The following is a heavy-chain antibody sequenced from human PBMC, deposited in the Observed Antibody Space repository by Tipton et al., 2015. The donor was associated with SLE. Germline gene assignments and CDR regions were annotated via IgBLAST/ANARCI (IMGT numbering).Heavy chain of an antibody. CDR1: GFTFSRYW. J-gene: IGHJ4*02. Sequence: SLRLSCVVSGFTFSRYWMSWVRQAPGKGLEWVANINQDGSEKYHVDSVKGRFTISRDNAKNTLYLQMNSLRAEDTAVYYCARDLGGYDFYFDYWGQGTLVTVSS. CDR2: INQDGSEK. V-gene: IGHV3-7*01. CDR3: ARDLGGYDFYFDY. D-gene: IGHD5-12*01.